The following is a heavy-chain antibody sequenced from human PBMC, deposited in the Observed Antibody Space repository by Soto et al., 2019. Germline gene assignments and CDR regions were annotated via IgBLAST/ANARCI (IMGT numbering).Heavy chain of an antibody. CDR3: ATDLCIDGASAFDY. Sequence: ASVKVSCKVSGYTLTELSMHWVRQAPGKGLEWMGGFDPEDGETIYAQKFQGRVTMTEDTSTDTAYMEMSSLRSEDTAVYYCATDLCIDGASAFDYWGRGTLVTVSS. CDR1: GYTLTELS. J-gene: IGHJ4*02. D-gene: IGHD1-26*01. V-gene: IGHV1-24*01. CDR2: FDPEDGET.